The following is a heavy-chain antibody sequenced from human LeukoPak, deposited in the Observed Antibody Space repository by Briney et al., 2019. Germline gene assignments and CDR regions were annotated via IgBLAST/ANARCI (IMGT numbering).Heavy chain of an antibody. V-gene: IGHV3-23*01. J-gene: IGHJ3*02. D-gene: IGHD3-10*01. CDR3: AKDLSITMDRGVQTPGPFDI. CDR2: INGRGDDG. CDR1: GFTFSAHG. Sequence: PGGSLRLSCEVSGFTFSAHGMAWVRQAPGKGLDWVAAINGRGDDGYYAASVKGRFTISRDNSKNTLYLQMNSLRAEDTAVYYCAKDLSITMDRGVQTPGPFDIWGLGTMVIVSS.